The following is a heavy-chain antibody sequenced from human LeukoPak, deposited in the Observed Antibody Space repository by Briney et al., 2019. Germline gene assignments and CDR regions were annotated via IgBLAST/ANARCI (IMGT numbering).Heavy chain of an antibody. CDR1: RGTFSRYV. CDR3: ATSEGGGGDCYTTKGRATGY. V-gene: IGHV1-69*04. Sequence: VANQARRGTFSRYVYSWVGQAPGQGIEWMGRIIPIFGIANYAQKFQGRVTITADKSTSTAYMELSSLRSEDTAVYYCATSEGGGGDCYTTKGRATGYWGQGTLVTVSS. D-gene: IGHD2-21*02. J-gene: IGHJ4*02. CDR2: IIPIFGIA.